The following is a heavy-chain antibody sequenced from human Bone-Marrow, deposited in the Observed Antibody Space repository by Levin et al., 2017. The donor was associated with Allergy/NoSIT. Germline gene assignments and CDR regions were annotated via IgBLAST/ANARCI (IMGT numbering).Heavy chain of an antibody. CDR2: ISWDGGST. CDR3: AKPRSGGYSGYDGNYFDY. Sequence: GGSLRLSCAASGFTFDDYTMHWVRQAPGKGLEWVSLISWDGGSTYYADSVKGRFTISRDNSKNSLYLQMNSLRTEDTALYYCAKPRSGGYSGYDGNYFDYWGQGTLVTVSS. J-gene: IGHJ4*02. V-gene: IGHV3-43*01. D-gene: IGHD5-12*01. CDR1: GFTFDDYT.